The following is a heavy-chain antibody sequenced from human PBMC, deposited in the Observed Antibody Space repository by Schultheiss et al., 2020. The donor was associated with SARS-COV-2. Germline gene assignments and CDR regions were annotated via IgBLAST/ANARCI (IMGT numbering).Heavy chain of an antibody. CDR3: TRHDLTGTKDGMDV. CDR1: GFTFGDYA. Sequence: GESLKISCTASGFTFGDYAMSWVRQAPGKGLEWVGFIRSKAYGGTTEYAASVKGRFTISRDDSKNTLYLQMNSLKTEDTAVYYCTRHDLTGTKDGMDVWGQGTTVTVSS. CDR2: IRSKAYGGTT. D-gene: IGHD1-7*01. J-gene: IGHJ6*02. V-gene: IGHV3-49*04.